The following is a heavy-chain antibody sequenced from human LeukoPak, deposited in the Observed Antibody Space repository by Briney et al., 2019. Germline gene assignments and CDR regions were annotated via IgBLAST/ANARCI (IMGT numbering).Heavy chain of an antibody. CDR1: VYTFTGYY. D-gene: IGHD3-10*01. CDR2: INPNSGGT. Sequence: GASVTVSCKSSVYTFTGYYMHWVRQAPRQGLEWMGWINPNSGGTNYGQKFQGRVTMTRETSISTAYMELSRLRSDDRAVYYCARGRDAFDIWGQGTMVTVSS. V-gene: IGHV1-2*02. J-gene: IGHJ3*02. CDR3: ARGRDAFDI.